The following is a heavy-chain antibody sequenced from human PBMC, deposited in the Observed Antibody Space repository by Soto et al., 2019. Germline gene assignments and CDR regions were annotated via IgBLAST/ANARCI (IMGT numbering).Heavy chain of an antibody. D-gene: IGHD3-10*01. J-gene: IGHJ4*02. Sequence: QVQLVQSGAEVTKPGSSVKVSCKASGGTFSSYTISWVRQAPGQGLEWMGRIIPILGIANYAQKFQGRVTITADKSTSKAYMELSSLRSEDTAVYYCARVSDYYGSGSYSHWGQGTLVTVSS. CDR1: GGTFSSYT. CDR3: ARVSDYYGSGSYSH. CDR2: IIPILGIA. V-gene: IGHV1-69*02.